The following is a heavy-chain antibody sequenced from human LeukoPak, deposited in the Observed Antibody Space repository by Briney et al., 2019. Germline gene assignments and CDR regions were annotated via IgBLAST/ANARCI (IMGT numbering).Heavy chain of an antibody. CDR1: GYTFTGYF. J-gene: IGHJ4*02. CDR2: VDPDSGGT. V-gene: IGHV1-2*02. CDR3: ARDTSGGARLGY. D-gene: IGHD3-16*01. Sequence: GASVKVSCKASGYTFTGYFIHWVRQPPGQGLERMGWVDPDSGGTNYAQKFQGRVTLTRDTSVNTAYMELSRLTSDDTAIYFCARDTSGGARLGYWGQGTLVSVSS.